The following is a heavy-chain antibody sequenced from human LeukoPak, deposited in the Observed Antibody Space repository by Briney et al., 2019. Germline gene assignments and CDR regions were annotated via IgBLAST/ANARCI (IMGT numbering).Heavy chain of an antibody. V-gene: IGHV3-30*02. CDR3: AREESSLVLGGLGY. Sequence: PGGSLRLSCAASGFTFSSKAMSWVRQAPGKGLEWVTFIQTDGNSKYYANSVRGRFTISRDNSKNTVSLQMNSLRAEDTGVYYCAREESSLVLGGLGYWGQGTLVGVSS. CDR1: GFTFSSKA. D-gene: IGHD6-13*01. J-gene: IGHJ4*02. CDR2: IQTDGNSK.